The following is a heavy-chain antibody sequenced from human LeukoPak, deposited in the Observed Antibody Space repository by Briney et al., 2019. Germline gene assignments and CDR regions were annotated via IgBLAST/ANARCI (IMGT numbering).Heavy chain of an antibody. D-gene: IGHD3-22*01. J-gene: IGHJ4*02. CDR1: SGSISNSNYY. CDR3: ARGRSVVVVITIYRWYYFDY. Sequence: SETLSLTCTVSSGSISNSNYYWGWIRQPPGKGLEWIGEINHSGSTNYNPSLKSRVTISVDTSKNQFSLKLSSVTAADTAVYYCARGRSVVVVITIYRWYYFDYWGQGTLVTVSS. V-gene: IGHV4-39*07. CDR2: INHSGST.